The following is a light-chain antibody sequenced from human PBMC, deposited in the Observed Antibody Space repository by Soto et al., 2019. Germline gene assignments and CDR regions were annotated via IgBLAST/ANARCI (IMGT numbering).Light chain of an antibody. J-gene: IGKJ1*01. CDR1: QTISTW. Sequence: DIQITQSPSTLSASVGDRVTITCRASQTISTWLAWHQQKPGKAPKLLIYDASSLESGVPSRFSGSGSGTEFPLAISGLQSEDFATYYCKQYNTYWTFGTGTKVDIK. CDR3: KQYNTYWT. V-gene: IGKV1-5*01. CDR2: DAS.